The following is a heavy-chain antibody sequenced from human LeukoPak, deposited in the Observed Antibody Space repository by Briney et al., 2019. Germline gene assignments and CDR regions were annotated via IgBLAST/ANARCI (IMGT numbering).Heavy chain of an antibody. CDR3: ARQALWFFDH. CDR2: ISYGGST. V-gene: IGHV4-39*01. Sequence: PSETLSLTCTVSGGSISTNSNYWAWIRQPPGRGLEWIGSISYGGSTYYTPSLESRVTISVDTSKNQFSLRLSSVTAADTAVYYCARQALWFFDHWGQGTLVTVSS. CDR1: GGSISTNSNY. J-gene: IGHJ4*02. D-gene: IGHD2-21*01.